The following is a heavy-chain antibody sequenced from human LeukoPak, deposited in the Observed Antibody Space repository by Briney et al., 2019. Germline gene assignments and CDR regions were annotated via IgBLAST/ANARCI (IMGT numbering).Heavy chain of an antibody. CDR2: INHSGST. V-gene: IGHV4-30-2*01. Sequence: PSETLSLTCAVSGGSISSGGYSWSWIRQPPGKGLEWIGYINHSGSTNYNPSLKSRVTISVDTSKNQFSLKLSSVTAADTAVYYCARARRRFDPWGQGTLVTVSS. J-gene: IGHJ5*02. CDR3: ARARRRFDP. CDR1: GGSISSGGYS.